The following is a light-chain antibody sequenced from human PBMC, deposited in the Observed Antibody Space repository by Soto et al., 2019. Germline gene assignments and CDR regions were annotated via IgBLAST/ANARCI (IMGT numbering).Light chain of an antibody. Sequence: EIVMTQSPATLSVSPGKRVTLSCRASQSVSSSLAWYQQKPGQAPRLLIYGASTKATGIPARFSGSGSGTEFTLTISSLQSEDFAVYYCQQYVSSVTFGQGTKVEIK. J-gene: IGKJ1*01. V-gene: IGKV3-15*01. CDR2: GAS. CDR1: QSVSSS. CDR3: QQYVSSVT.